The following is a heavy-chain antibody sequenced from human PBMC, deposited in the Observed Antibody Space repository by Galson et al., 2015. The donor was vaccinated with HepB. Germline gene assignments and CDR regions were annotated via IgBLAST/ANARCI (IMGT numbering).Heavy chain of an antibody. D-gene: IGHD5-18*01. J-gene: IGHJ4*02. CDR3: ASGTAMVNSLPDYFDY. Sequence: SVKVSCKASGGTFSSYAISWVRQAPGQGLEWMGGIIPIFGTANYAQKFQGRVTITADESTSTAYMELSSLRSEDTAVYYCASGTAMVNSLPDYFDYWGQGTLVTVSS. CDR1: GGTFSSYA. CDR2: IIPIFGTA. V-gene: IGHV1-69*13.